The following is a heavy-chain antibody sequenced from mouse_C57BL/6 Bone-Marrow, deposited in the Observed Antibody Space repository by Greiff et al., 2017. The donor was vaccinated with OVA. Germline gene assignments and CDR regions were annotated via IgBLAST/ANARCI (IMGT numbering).Heavy chain of an antibody. Sequence: EVKLMESGGGLVKPGGSLKLSCAASGFTFSDYGMHWVRQVPEKGLEWVAYISSGSSTIYYADTVKGRFTISRDNAKNTLFLQMTSLRSENTAMYYCARYGYDARDTSVDYWGQGTSVTVSS. J-gene: IGHJ4*01. D-gene: IGHD2-2*01. V-gene: IGHV5-17*01. CDR1: GFTFSDYG. CDR3: ARYGYDARDTSVDY. CDR2: ISSGSSTI.